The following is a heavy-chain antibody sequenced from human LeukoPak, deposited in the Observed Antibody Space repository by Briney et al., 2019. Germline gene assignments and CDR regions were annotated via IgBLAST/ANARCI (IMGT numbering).Heavy chain of an antibody. Sequence: GGSLRLSCAASGFTFSSYGMHWVRQAPGKGLEWVAFIRYDGSNKYYADSVKGRFTISRDNSKNTLYLQMNSLRAEDTAVYYCARDRDSSGWFPGSNWGQGTLVTVSS. CDR3: ARDRDSSGWFPGSN. V-gene: IGHV3-30*02. J-gene: IGHJ4*02. CDR2: IRYDGSNK. CDR1: GFTFSSYG. D-gene: IGHD6-19*01.